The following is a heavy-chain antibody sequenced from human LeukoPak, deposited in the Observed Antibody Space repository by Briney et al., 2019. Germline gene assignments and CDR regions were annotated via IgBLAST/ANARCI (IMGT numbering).Heavy chain of an antibody. Sequence: GASVKVSCKAVGDTFSIYGISWVRQAPGQGLEWMGRIIPILGIANYAQKFQGRVTITADKSTSTAYMELSSLRSEDTAVYYCARAPVEMATTWGYWGQGTLVTVSS. CDR1: GDTFSIYG. CDR3: ARAPVEMATTWGY. CDR2: IIPILGIA. J-gene: IGHJ4*02. V-gene: IGHV1-69*04. D-gene: IGHD5-24*01.